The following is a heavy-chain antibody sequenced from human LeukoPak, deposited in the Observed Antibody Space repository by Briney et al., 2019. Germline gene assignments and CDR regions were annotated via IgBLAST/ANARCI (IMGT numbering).Heavy chain of an antibody. J-gene: IGHJ4*02. V-gene: IGHV3-53*01. CDR2: IYSGGST. D-gene: IGHD5-18*01. CDR3: ARDLDSYGYLDY. CDR1: GFTFSSYS. Sequence: GGSLRLSCAASGFTFSSYSMSWVRQAPGKGLEWVSVIYSGGSTYYADSVKGRFTISRDNSKNTLYLQMNSLRAEDTAVYYCARDLDSYGYLDYWGQGTLVTVSS.